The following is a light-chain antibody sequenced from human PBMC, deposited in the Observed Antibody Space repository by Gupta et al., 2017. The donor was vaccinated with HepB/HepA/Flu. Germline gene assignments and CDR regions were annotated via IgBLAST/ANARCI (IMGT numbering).Light chain of an antibody. J-gene: IGKJ3*01. CDR2: GTS. CDR3: QHYGSSPLFI. CDR1: QSVGTSY. Sequence: EVVLTPSPGTLSLSPGEKATLSCRASQSVGTSYLACYQQKPGQAPRLLIHGTSTRAAGIPDRFSGSGSGTDFTLTISRLVPEDLAVYFCQHYGSSPLFIFGPGTKVDIK. V-gene: IGKV3-20*01.